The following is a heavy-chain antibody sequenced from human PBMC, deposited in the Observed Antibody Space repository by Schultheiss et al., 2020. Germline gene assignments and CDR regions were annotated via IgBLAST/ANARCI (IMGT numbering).Heavy chain of an antibody. V-gene: IGHV4-59*01. CDR1: GGSISSYY. CDR3: ASGVGSYYFGY. CDR2: IYYSGST. D-gene: IGHD3-10*01. Sequence: SETLSLTCTVSGGSISSYYWSWIRQPPGKGLEWIGYIYYSGSTNYNPSLKSRVTISVDTSKNQFSLKLNSVTAADTAVYYCASGVGSYYFGYWGQGTLVTVSS. J-gene: IGHJ4*02.